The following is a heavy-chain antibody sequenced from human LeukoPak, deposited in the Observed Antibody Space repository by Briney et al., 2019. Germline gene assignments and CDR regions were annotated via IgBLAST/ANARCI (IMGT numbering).Heavy chain of an antibody. J-gene: IGHJ4*02. CDR3: AREEQLVLSGYFDY. Sequence: SETLSLTCTVSGGSISSYYWSWIRQPPGKGLEWIGYIYYSGSTNYNPSLKSRVTISVDTSKNQFSLKLSSVTAADTAVYYCAREEQLVLSGYFDYWGQGTLVTVSS. CDR1: GGSISSYY. V-gene: IGHV4-59*01. CDR2: IYYSGST. D-gene: IGHD6-6*01.